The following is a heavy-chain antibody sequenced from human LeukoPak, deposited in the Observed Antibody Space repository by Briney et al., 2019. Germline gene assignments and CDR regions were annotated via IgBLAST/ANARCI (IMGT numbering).Heavy chain of an antibody. CDR2: ISYDGSNK. CDR3: AKDIGPFDP. V-gene: IGHV3-30*18. CDR1: GFTFSSYG. D-gene: IGHD3-16*02. Sequence: GGSLRLSCAASGFTFSSYGMHWVRQAPGKGLEWVAVISYDGSNKYYADSVKGRFTISRDNSKNTLYLQMNSLRAEDTAVYYCAKDIGPFDPWGQGTLVTASS. J-gene: IGHJ5*02.